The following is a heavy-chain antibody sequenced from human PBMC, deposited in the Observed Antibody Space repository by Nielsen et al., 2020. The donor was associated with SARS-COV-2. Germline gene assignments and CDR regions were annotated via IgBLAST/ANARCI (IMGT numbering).Heavy chain of an antibody. V-gene: IGHV3-30*02. CDR3: ARAAGYCSGGSCYSGGWSDP. D-gene: IGHD2-15*01. Sequence: WIRQPPGKGLEWVAFIRYDGSNKYYADSVKGRFTISRDNSKNTLYLQMNSLRAEDTAVYYCARAAGYCSGGSCYSGGWSDPWGQGTLVTVSS. J-gene: IGHJ5*02. CDR2: IRYDGSNK.